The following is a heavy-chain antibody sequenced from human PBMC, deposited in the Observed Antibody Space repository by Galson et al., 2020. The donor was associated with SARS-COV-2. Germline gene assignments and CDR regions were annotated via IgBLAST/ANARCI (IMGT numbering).Heavy chain of an antibody. CDR2: ISAYNGNT. CDR1: GYTFTSYG. J-gene: IGHJ3*02. CDR3: ARDNGWFGELSRADAFDI. V-gene: IGHV1-18*01. D-gene: IGHD3-10*01. Sequence: ALVKVSCKASGYTFTSYGISWVRQAPGQGLEWMGWISAYNGNTNYAQKLQGRVTMTTDTSTSTAYMELRSLRSDDTAVYYCARDNGWFGELSRADAFDIWGQGTMVTVSS.